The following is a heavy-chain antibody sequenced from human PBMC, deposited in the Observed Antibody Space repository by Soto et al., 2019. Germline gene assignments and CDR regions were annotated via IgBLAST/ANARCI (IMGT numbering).Heavy chain of an antibody. V-gene: IGHV1-69*13. CDR2: IIPIFGTA. Sequence: ASVKVSCKASGGTFSSYAISWVRQAPGQGLEWMGGIIPIFGTANYAQKFQGRVTITADESTSTAYMELSSLRSEDTAVYYCARIIYGDYAIGPWGQGTLVTVSS. J-gene: IGHJ5*02. CDR1: GGTFSSYA. CDR3: ARIIYGDYAIGP. D-gene: IGHD4-17*01.